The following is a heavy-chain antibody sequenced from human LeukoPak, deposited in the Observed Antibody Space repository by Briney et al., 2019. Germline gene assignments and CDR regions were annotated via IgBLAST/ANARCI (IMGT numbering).Heavy chain of an antibody. J-gene: IGHJ6*02. CDR2: INSDGSST. CDR1: GFTFSSYW. Sequence: PGGSLRLSCAASGFTFSSYWMHWVRQAPGKGLVWVSRINSDGSSTSYADSVKGRFTISRDNAKNTLYLQMNSLRAEDTAVYYCAGDPVHSSSWGLYYYYGMDVWGQGTTVTVSS. D-gene: IGHD6-13*01. V-gene: IGHV3-74*01. CDR3: AGDPVHSSSWGLYYYYGMDV.